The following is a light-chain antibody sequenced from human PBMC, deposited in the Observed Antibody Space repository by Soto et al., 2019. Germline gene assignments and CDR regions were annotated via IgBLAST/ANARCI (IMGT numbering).Light chain of an antibody. CDR2: GNS. CDR1: SSNIGAGYD. J-gene: IGLJ2*01. V-gene: IGLV1-40*01. CDR3: QSYDISVSGVV. Sequence: QSVLTQPPSVSGAPGQRVTISCTGSSSNIGAGYDVHWYQQLPGTAPKLLIYGNSNRPSGVPDRFSGSKSGTSASLAITGLQAEDEADYYSQSYDISVSGVVFGGGTKLTVL.